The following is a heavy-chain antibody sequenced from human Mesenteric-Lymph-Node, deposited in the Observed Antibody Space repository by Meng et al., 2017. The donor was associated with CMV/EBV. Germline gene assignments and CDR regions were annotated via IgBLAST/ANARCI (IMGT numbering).Heavy chain of an antibody. Sequence: ASVKVSCKASGYTFTGYYMHWVRQAPGQGLEWMGWINPNSGGTNYAQKFQGRVTMTRDTSISTAYMELSRLRSDDTAVYYCARDVYYYDSRGSADYWGQGTLVTVSS. CDR1: GYTFTGYY. V-gene: IGHV1-2*02. CDR2: INPNSGGT. CDR3: ARDVYYYDSRGSADY. J-gene: IGHJ4*02. D-gene: IGHD3-22*01.